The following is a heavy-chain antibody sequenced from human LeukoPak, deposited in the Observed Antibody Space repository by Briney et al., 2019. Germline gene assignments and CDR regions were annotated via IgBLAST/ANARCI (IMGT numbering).Heavy chain of an antibody. J-gene: IGHJ4*02. CDR1: GGSISSYY. D-gene: IGHD3-3*01. Sequence: PSETLSLTCTVSGGSISSYYGSWIRQPPGKGLEWIGYIYYSGSTNYNPSLKSRVAISVDTSKNQFSLKLSSVTAADTAVYYCARGLRFLEWLTQDYWGQGTLVTVSS. CDR3: ARGLRFLEWLTQDY. CDR2: IYYSGST. V-gene: IGHV4-59*01.